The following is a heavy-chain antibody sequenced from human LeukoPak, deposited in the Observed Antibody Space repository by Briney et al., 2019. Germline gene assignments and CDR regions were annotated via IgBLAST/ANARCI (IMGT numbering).Heavy chain of an antibody. Sequence: GGSLRPSCAASGFTFSSYWMHWVRQVPGKGLVWVSRITSDGSDTIYADSVKGRFTISRDNAKNTLYLQMNSLRAEDTALYYCSRDRRTWFDPWGQGTLVTVSS. V-gene: IGHV3-74*01. CDR2: ITSDGSDT. J-gene: IGHJ5*02. CDR1: GFTFSSYW. CDR3: SRDRRTWFDP.